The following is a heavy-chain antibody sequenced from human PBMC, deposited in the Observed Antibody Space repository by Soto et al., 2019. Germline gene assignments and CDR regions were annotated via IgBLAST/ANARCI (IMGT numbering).Heavy chain of an antibody. CDR1: GGSFSGYY. CDR2: INHSGST. J-gene: IGHJ4*02. CDR3: ATGAGWLRLDSRV. D-gene: IGHD5-12*01. V-gene: IGHV4-34*01. Sequence: SETLSLTCAVYGGSFSGYYWSWIRQPPGKGLEWIGEINHSGSTNYNPSLKSRVTISVDTSKNQFSLKLSSVTAADTAVYYCATGAGWLRLDSRVWGQGTLVTVSS.